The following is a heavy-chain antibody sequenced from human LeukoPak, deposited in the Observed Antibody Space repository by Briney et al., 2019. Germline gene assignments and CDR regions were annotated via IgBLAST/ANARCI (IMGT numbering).Heavy chain of an antibody. CDR2: IYSTGST. CDR3: ATTTSILAFDI. J-gene: IGHJ3*02. CDR1: GDSIGSYY. V-gene: IGHV4-4*07. Sequence: SETLSLTCTVSGDSIGSYYCNWIRQPAGKGLEYIGRIYSTGSTNYNPSLKSRVTMSVDTSKNHFSLKLSSVTAADTTVYYCATTTSILAFDIWGQGTMVTVSS. D-gene: IGHD3-3*01.